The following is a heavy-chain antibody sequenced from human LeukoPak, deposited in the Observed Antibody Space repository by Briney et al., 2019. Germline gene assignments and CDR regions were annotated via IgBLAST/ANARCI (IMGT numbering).Heavy chain of an antibody. CDR2: ISSSSSYI. J-gene: IGHJ6*02. D-gene: IGHD3-10*01. Sequence: AGGSLRLSCAASGFTFSSYSMNWVRQAPGKGLEWVSSISSSSSYIYYADSVKGRFTISRDNAKNSLYLQMNSLRAEDTAVYYCARDRWFGELEGRFYGMDVWGQGTTVTVSS. CDR3: ARDRWFGELEGRFYGMDV. CDR1: GFTFSSYS. V-gene: IGHV3-21*01.